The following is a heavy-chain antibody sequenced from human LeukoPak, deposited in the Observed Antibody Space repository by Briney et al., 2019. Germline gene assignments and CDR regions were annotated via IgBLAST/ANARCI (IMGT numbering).Heavy chain of an antibody. CDR3: ARDEGYCSSTSCYSPYNWFDP. V-gene: IGHV1-8*01. CDR2: MNPNSGNT. D-gene: IGHD2-2*01. J-gene: IGHJ5*02. CDR1: GYTFTSYD. Sequence: ASVKVSCKASGYTFTSYDINWVRQATGQGLEWMGWMNPNSGNTGYAQKLQGRVTMTTDTSTSTAYMELRSLRSDDTAVYYCARDEGYCSSTSCYSPYNWFDPWGQGTLVTVSS.